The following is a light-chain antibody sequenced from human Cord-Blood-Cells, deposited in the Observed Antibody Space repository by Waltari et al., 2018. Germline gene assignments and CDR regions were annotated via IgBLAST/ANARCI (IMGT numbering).Light chain of an antibody. Sequence: DIQMTQSPSTLSASVGDRVTITCRASQSISSWLAWYQQKPGKAPKLLIYKASSLESGVTSRFSGRGSGTEFTLTISSLQPDDCATYYCQQYNSYSPLTFGGGTKVEIK. J-gene: IGKJ4*01. V-gene: IGKV1-5*03. CDR2: KAS. CDR3: QQYNSYSPLT. CDR1: QSISSW.